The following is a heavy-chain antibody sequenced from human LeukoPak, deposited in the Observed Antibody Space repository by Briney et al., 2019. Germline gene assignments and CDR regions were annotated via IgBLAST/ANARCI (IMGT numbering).Heavy chain of an antibody. CDR1: GYTFTSYW. CDR3: ARTGTTPYDAFDI. Sequence: GKPLKISCNGSGYTFTSYWIGWVRQIPGKGLEWMGIIYPDDSDTRYSPSFQGQVSISADKSISTAYLQWSSLKAWDTAMYYCARTGTTPYDAFDIWGQGTLVTVSS. V-gene: IGHV5-51*01. D-gene: IGHD4-17*01. J-gene: IGHJ3*02. CDR2: IYPDDSDT.